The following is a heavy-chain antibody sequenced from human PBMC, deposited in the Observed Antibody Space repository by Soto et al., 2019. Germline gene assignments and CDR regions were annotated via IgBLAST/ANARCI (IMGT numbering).Heavy chain of an antibody. Sequence: EVQLVESGGGVVQPGRSLRLSCAASGFTFDDYAMHWVRQAPGKGLEWVSGISWNSGSIGYADSVKGRFTISRDNAKNSLYLQMNSLKAEYTALDYCAKDRQLRFLEWALGAFDIWGQGTMVNGSS. CDR3: AKDRQLRFLEWALGAFDI. CDR2: ISWNSGSI. D-gene: IGHD3-3*01. J-gene: IGHJ3*02. V-gene: IGHV3-9*01. CDR1: GFTFDDYA.